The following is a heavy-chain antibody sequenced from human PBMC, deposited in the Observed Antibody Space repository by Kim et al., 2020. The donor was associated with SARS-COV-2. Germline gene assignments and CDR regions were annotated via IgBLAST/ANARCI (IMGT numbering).Heavy chain of an antibody. J-gene: IGHJ5*02. V-gene: IGHV4-59*01. CDR3: ARDGPDTAMARGWFDP. Sequence: SLKSRVTISVDTSKNQFSLKLSSVTAADTAVYYCARDGPDTAMARGWFDPWGQGTLVTVSS. D-gene: IGHD5-18*01.